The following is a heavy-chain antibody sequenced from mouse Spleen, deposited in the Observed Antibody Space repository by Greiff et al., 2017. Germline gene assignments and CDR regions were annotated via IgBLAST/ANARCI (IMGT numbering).Heavy chain of an antibody. Sequence: EVKLVESGGGLVQPGGSLKLSCAASGFTFSDYYMYWVRQTPEKRLEWVAYISNGGGSTYYPDTVKGRFTISRDNAKNTLYLQMSRLKSEDTAMYYCARQEAQAPFAYWGQGTLVTVSA. CDR1: GFTFSDYY. V-gene: IGHV5-12*01. CDR3: ARQEAQAPFAY. D-gene: IGHD3-2*02. J-gene: IGHJ3*01. CDR2: ISNGGGST.